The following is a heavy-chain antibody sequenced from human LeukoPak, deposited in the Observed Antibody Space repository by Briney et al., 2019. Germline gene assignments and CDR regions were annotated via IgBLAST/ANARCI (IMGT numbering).Heavy chain of an antibody. V-gene: IGHV3-48*01. J-gene: IGHJ4*01. CDR3: ARDHRYAFDN. CDR1: GFNFIDYS. Sequence: GSLRLSCAASGFNFIDYSMNWVRQVPGKGLEWISYIGISSGNTKYADSVKGRFTISRDKARNSLYLQMNSLRVEDTAVYYCARDHRYAFDNWGHGTLVTVSS. D-gene: IGHD5-12*01. CDR2: IGISSGNT.